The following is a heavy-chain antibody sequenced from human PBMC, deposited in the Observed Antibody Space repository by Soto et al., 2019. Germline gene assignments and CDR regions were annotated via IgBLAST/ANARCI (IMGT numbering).Heavy chain of an antibody. D-gene: IGHD3-22*01. CDR3: ARENYYDSSGLMGHSTTFDY. CDR1: GGSISSSNW. Sequence: QVQLQESGPGLVKPSGTLSLTCAVSGGSISSSNWWSWVRQPPGKGLEWIGEIYHSGSTNYNPSLKSRVTISVDKSKNQFSLKLSSVTAADTAVYYCARENYYDSSGLMGHSTTFDYWGQGTLVTVSS. CDR2: IYHSGST. V-gene: IGHV4-4*02. J-gene: IGHJ4*02.